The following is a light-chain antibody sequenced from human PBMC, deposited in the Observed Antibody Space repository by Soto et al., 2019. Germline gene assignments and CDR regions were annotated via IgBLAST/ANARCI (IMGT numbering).Light chain of an antibody. CDR3: QQYNNWPLT. V-gene: IGKV3-15*01. CDR2: GAS. J-gene: IGKJ5*01. CDR1: QSVSSN. Sequence: EIVMTQSPATLSVSPGERATLSCRASQSVSSNLAWYQQKPCQAPRLLIYGASTRATGIPARFSGSGSGTEFTLTISSLQSEDFAVDYCQQYNNWPLTFGQGTRLEIK.